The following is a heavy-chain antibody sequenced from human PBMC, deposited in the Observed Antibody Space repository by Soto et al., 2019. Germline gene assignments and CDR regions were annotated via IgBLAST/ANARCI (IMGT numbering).Heavy chain of an antibody. Sequence: PSERLSLTCTVSGGSISSYYGSWTRQPPGKGLEWIGDINHSGSTKYNPSLESRVIVSVDTSKNQFSLKLSSVTAADTAVYYCASQRDTAMVFDYWGRGTLVTVSS. J-gene: IGHJ4*02. CDR2: INHSGST. D-gene: IGHD5-18*01. CDR3: ASQRDTAMVFDY. V-gene: IGHV4-34*01. CDR1: GGSISSYY.